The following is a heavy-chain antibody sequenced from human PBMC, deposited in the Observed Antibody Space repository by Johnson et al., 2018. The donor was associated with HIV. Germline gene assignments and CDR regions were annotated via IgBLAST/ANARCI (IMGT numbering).Heavy chain of an antibody. CDR3: ARDRSLWFRELWPRDAFDM. CDR1: GFTFSTYV. J-gene: IGHJ3*02. D-gene: IGHD3-10*01. V-gene: IGHV3-23*04. Sequence: MLLVESGGGLVQPGGSLRLSCAGSGFTFSTYVMTWVRQAPGKGLEWVSVISNSGSIGYADSVKGRFTISRDNSKNTLYLQMNSLRVADTAVYYCARDRSLWFRELWPRDAFDMWGQGTKITVSS. CDR2: ISNSGSI.